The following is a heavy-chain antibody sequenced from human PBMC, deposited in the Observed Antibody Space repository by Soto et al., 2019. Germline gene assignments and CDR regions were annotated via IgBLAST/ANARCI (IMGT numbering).Heavy chain of an antibody. CDR1: GYTFTSYG. Sequence: ASVKVSCKASGYTFTSYGISWVRQAPGQGLEWMGWISAYNGNTNYAQKLQGRVTMTTDISTSTAYMELRSLRSDDTAVYYCARDFPPLRGALIYGDSTAYYYYGMDVWGQGTTVTVSS. J-gene: IGHJ6*02. D-gene: IGHD4-17*01. CDR2: ISAYNGNT. CDR3: ARDFPPLRGALIYGDSTAYYYYGMDV. V-gene: IGHV1-18*01.